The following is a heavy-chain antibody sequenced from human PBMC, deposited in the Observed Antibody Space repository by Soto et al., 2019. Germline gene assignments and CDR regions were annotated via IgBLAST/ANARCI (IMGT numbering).Heavy chain of an antibody. D-gene: IGHD6-19*01. CDR1: GGSISSSYW. CDR2: IYHSGST. CDR3: AIHGRYSSGPESWFDP. Sequence: QVQLQESGPGLVKPSGTLSLTCAVSGGSISSSYWWSWVRQPPGTGLGWIGEIYHSGSTNYNPSLKSRVTISVDKSKNQFSLKLSSVTAADTAVYYCAIHGRYSSGPESWFDPWGQGTLVTVSS. J-gene: IGHJ5*02. V-gene: IGHV4-4*02.